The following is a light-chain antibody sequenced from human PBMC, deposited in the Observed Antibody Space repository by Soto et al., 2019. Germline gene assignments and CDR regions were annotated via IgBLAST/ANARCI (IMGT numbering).Light chain of an antibody. CDR3: QSYDINLRGSL. Sequence: QSVLTQPPSVSGAPGQRVTVSCTGGSSNIGAGYDVHWYQQLPGTAPKLLIYGNNNRPSGVPDRFSGSKSGASGTLAITGLQAEDEADYYCQSYDINLRGSLFGAGTKVTVL. CDR1: SSNIGAGYD. V-gene: IGLV1-40*01. J-gene: IGLJ1*01. CDR2: GNN.